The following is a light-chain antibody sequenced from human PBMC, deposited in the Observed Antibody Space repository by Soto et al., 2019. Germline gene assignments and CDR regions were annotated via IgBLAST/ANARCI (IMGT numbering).Light chain of an antibody. Sequence: QSVLTQPASVSGSPGQSITISCTGTSSDLGAYNYVSWYQQHPGKAPKLLIYDVSDRPSEVSNRFSGSKSGNTASLTVSGLQAEDEADYYCGSYGGGNNFYVFGTGTKVTVL. CDR2: DVS. J-gene: IGLJ1*01. V-gene: IGLV2-14*03. CDR1: SSDLGAYNY. CDR3: GSYGGGNNFYV.